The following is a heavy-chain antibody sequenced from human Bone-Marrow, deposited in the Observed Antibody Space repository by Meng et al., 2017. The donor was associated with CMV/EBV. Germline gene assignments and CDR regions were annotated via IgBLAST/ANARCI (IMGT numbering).Heavy chain of an antibody. Sequence: QVPLQPWGAGLLKPSETLSLTCAVSGGSFSCYYWSWIRQPPGKGLEWIAEINHSGNTNYNPSLKSRVTISVDTSKNQFSLKLSSVTAADTAVYYCATVGLGMNWFDPWGQGTLVTVSS. J-gene: IGHJ5*02. CDR2: INHSGNT. CDR1: GGSFSCYY. V-gene: IGHV4-34*01. CDR3: ATVGLGMNWFDP.